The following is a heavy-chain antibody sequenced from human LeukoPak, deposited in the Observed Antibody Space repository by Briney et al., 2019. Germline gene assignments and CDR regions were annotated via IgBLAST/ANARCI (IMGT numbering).Heavy chain of an antibody. CDR1: GFTFSSNG. CDR3: AKDPSYYDSSGYPYYFDN. V-gene: IGHV3-30*02. J-gene: IGHJ4*02. CDR2: IRYDGTNK. D-gene: IGHD3-22*01. Sequence: GGSLRLSCAASGFTFSSNGVHWVRQAPGKGLEWVAFIRYDGTNKYYADSVKGRFTISRDNSKNTLYLQMNSLRAEDTAVYYCAKDPSYYDSSGYPYYFDNWGQGTLVTVSS.